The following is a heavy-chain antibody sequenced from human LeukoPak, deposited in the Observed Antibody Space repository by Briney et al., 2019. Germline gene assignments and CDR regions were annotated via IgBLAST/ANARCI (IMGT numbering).Heavy chain of an antibody. CDR1: GFTFSTYG. Sequence: PGGSLRLSCAASGFTFSTYGVHWVRQAPGKGLEWVAVISYDGSNKYYADSVKGRFTISRDNSKNTLYLQMNSLRAEDTGVYYCAELGITMIGGVWGKGTTVTISS. CDR3: AELGITMIGGV. CDR2: ISYDGSNK. V-gene: IGHV3-30*18. D-gene: IGHD3-10*02. J-gene: IGHJ6*04.